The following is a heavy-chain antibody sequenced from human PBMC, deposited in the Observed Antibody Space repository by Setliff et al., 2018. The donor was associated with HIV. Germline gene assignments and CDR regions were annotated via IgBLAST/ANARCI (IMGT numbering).Heavy chain of an antibody. CDR2: INPNSGGT. J-gene: IGHJ1*01. CDR3: ARDWAEDYYGSGSFQY. D-gene: IGHD3-10*01. V-gene: IGHV1-2*06. CDR1: GYMFSGFH. Sequence: GASVTVSCKASGYMFSGFHMHWVRQAAGQGLEWMGRINPNSGGTNYAQKFQGRVTMTRDTSISTAYMELSRLRSDDTAVYYCARDWAEDYYGSGSFQYWGQGTLVTVSS.